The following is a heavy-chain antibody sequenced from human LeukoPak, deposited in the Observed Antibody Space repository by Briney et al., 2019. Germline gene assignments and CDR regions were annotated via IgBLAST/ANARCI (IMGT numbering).Heavy chain of an antibody. CDR3: ARWNSFDS. CDR2: IKRDENEK. Sequence: GGSLRLSCVGSGFAFSSHWMNWVRQAPGKGLEWVANIKRDENEKYYVDFVKGRFTISRDNAKNTLFLQMNSLRAEDTAIYYCARWNSFDSWGQGTLVTVSS. J-gene: IGHJ4*02. CDR1: GFAFSSHW. D-gene: IGHD1-7*01. V-gene: IGHV3-7*03.